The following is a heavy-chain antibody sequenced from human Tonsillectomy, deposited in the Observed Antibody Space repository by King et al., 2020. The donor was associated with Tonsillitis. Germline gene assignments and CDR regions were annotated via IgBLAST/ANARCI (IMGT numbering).Heavy chain of an antibody. V-gene: IGHV3-7*01. CDR2: IKQDGSEK. Sequence: VQLVESGGGLVQRGGSLRLSCAASGFSFNTYWMSWVRQAPGKGLEWVANIKQDGSEKYYVDSVKGRFTISRDNAQNSLYLQMNSLRAEDTAVYYCARIPLHWVACTGNYYSAMDVWGQGATVTVSS. CDR1: GFSFNTYW. D-gene: IGHD6-19*01. J-gene: IGHJ6*02. CDR3: ARIPLHWVACTGNYYSAMDV.